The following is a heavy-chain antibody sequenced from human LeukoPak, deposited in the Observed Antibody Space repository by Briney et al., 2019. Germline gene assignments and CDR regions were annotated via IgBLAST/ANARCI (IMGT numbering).Heavy chain of an antibody. CDR3: ARGGYSYGFDY. J-gene: IGHJ4*02. CDR2: IYHSGST. CDR1: GGSISSGGSY. D-gene: IGHD5-18*01. Sequence: SETLSLTCTVSGGSISSGGSYWSWIRQPPGKGLEWIGYIYHSGSTYYNPSLKSRVTISVDRSKNQFSLKLSSVTAADTAVYYCARGGYSYGFDYWGQGTLVTVSS. V-gene: IGHV4-30-2*01.